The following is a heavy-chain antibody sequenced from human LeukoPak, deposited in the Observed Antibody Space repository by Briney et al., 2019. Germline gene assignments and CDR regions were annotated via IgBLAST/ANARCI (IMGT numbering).Heavy chain of an antibody. V-gene: IGHV3-23*01. CDR3: AKVQNDYTGHFDY. Sequence: GGSLRLSCAGSGFTFSSYAMSWVRQAPGKGLEWVSAISGSGGSTHYADSVKGRFTITRDNSKNTLYLQMNSLRAEDTAVYYCAKVQNDYTGHFDYWGQGTLVTVSS. CDR1: GFTFSSYA. D-gene: IGHD1-1*01. J-gene: IGHJ4*02. CDR2: ISGSGGST.